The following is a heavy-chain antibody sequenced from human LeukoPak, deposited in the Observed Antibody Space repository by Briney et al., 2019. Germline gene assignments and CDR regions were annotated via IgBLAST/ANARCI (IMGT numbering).Heavy chain of an antibody. D-gene: IGHD4-17*01. CDR1: GFTFSDYY. CDR3: ARTYGLYYFDY. V-gene: IGHV3-11*06. CDR2: ISSSSSYT. Sequence: PGGSLRLSCAASGFTFSDYYMSWIRQAPGKGLEWVSYISSSSSYTNYADSVKDRFTISRDNAKNSLYLQMNSLRAEDTAVYYCARTYGLYYFDYWGQGTLVTVSS. J-gene: IGHJ4*02.